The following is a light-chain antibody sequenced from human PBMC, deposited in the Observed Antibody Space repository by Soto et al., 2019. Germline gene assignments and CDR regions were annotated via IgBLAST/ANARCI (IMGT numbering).Light chain of an antibody. J-gene: IGKJ2*01. V-gene: IGKV3-15*01. CDR1: QSVNSN. CDR2: GAS. CDR3: QHYNNWSPAFT. Sequence: EIVMTQSPATLSVSPGERATLSCRASQSVNSNLAWYQQKPGQAPRLLIYGASTRATGIPARFSGSGSGTEFTLTISSLQSEDFAVYFCQHYNNWSPAFTFGQGTQLEIK.